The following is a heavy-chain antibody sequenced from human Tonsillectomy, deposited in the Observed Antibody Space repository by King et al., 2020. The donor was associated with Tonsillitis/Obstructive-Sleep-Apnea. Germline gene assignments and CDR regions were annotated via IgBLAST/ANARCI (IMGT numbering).Heavy chain of an antibody. Sequence: VQLQQWGAGLLKPSETLSLTCAVSGGSFSGYYWSWIRQPPGKGLEWIGEINHSGSTNYNPSLKRRVTISVDTSKNQFSLKLSSVTAADPAVYYCALHPLGGGAVVVPAAISNWFDPWGQGTLVTVSS. J-gene: IGHJ5*02. CDR2: INHSGST. D-gene: IGHD2-2*02. V-gene: IGHV4-34*01. CDR1: GGSFSGYY. CDR3: ALHPLGGGAVVVPAAISNWFDP.